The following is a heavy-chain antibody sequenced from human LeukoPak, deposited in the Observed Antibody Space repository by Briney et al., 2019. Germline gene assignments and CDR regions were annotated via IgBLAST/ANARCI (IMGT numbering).Heavy chain of an antibody. CDR3: AKDQGSGSGYYSWGYFDY. V-gene: IGHV3-23*01. J-gene: IGHJ4*02. CDR1: GFIFSNYW. D-gene: IGHD3-10*01. CDR2: ISGSGGST. Sequence: GGSLRLSCEATGFIFSNYWMAWVRQAPGKGLEWVSGISGSGGSTVYADSVKGRFTISRDNSKSIMYLQMNSLRAEDTAVYYCAKDQGSGSGYYSWGYFDYWGQGTLVTVSS.